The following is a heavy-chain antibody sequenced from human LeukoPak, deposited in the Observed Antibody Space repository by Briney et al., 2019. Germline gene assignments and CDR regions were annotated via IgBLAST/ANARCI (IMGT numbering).Heavy chain of an antibody. CDR3: ATSTIFGVDPPYYYYGMDV. D-gene: IGHD3-3*01. CDR1: GYTLTELS. J-gene: IGHJ6*02. CDR2: FDPEDGET. V-gene: IGHV1-24*01. Sequence: ASVKVSCKVSGYTLTELSMHWVRRAPGKGPEWMGGFDPEDGETIYAQKFQGRVTMTEDTSTDTAYMELSSLRSEDTAVYYCATSTIFGVDPPYYYYGMDVWGQGTTVTVSS.